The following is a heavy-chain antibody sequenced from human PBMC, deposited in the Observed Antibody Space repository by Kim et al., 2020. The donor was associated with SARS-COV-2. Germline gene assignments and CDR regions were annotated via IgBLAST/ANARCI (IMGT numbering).Heavy chain of an antibody. CDR2: DGSST. D-gene: IGHD3-10*01. CDR3: AIQGRFS. Sequence: DGSSTSYADSVKGRFTISRDNAKNTLYLQMNSLRAEDTAVYYCAIQGRFSWGQGTLVTVSS. V-gene: IGHV3-74*01. J-gene: IGHJ5*02.